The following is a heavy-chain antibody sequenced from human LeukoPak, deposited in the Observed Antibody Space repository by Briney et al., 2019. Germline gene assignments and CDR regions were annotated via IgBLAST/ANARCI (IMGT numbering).Heavy chain of an antibody. D-gene: IGHD1-14*01. CDR2: VDYDGGGT. Sequence: GGSLRLSCIASGFIFSDFSMHWVRQAPGKGLEFVSAVDYDGGGTFYADSVKGRFTISRDISNNTLYLQMGSLRDEDMAVYYCARVGTTGAFDVWGQGTTVTVSS. CDR1: GFIFSDFS. CDR3: ARVGTTGAFDV. V-gene: IGHV3-64*02. J-gene: IGHJ3*01.